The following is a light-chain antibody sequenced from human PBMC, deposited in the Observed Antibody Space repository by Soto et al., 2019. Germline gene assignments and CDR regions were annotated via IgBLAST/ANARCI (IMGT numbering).Light chain of an antibody. Sequence: EIVMTQSPDTLSVSPGETATLSCRASQSVGSNLAWYQQKPGQAPRLLISDASTRAAGLPARFSGSGSGTKFTLTISSLQSEDFAVYYCQQSNNWPKTFGQGTEVDIK. CDR2: DAS. CDR3: QQSNNWPKT. V-gene: IGKV3-15*01. J-gene: IGKJ1*01. CDR1: QSVGSN.